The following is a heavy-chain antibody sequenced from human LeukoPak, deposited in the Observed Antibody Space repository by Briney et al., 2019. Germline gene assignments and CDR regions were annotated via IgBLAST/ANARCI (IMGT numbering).Heavy chain of an antibody. Sequence: SSETLSLTXTVSGGSICSYYWSWIRQPPGKGLEWIGYIYYSGSTNYNPSLKSRVTISVDTSKNQFSLKLSSVTAADTAVYYCARDHTYYDILTGYSFGAFDIWGQGTMVTVSS. CDR1: GGSICSYY. V-gene: IGHV4-59*01. D-gene: IGHD3-9*01. CDR3: ARDHTYYDILTGYSFGAFDI. J-gene: IGHJ3*02. CDR2: IYYSGST.